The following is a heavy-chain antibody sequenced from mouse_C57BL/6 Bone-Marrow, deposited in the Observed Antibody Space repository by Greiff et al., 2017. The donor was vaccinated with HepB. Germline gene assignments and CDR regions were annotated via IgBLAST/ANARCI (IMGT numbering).Heavy chain of an antibody. CDR2: IYPRSGNT. CDR3: ARRGAGFGY. Sequence: QVQLQQSGAELARPGASVKLSCKASGYTFTSYGISWVKQRTGQGLEWIGEIYPRSGNTYYNEKFKGKATLTADKSYSTAYMEIRSLASEDSAVYFCARRGAGFGYWGQGTLVTVSA. CDR1: GYTFTSYG. V-gene: IGHV1-81*01. J-gene: IGHJ3*01.